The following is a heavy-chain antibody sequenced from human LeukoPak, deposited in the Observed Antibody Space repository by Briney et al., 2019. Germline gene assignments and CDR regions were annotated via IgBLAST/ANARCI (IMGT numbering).Heavy chain of an antibody. CDR1: GYTFTSYY. D-gene: IGHD3-22*01. J-gene: IGHJ3*02. V-gene: IGHV1-46*01. CDR3: ARDVYYYDSSGQSSSRAFDI. CDR2: INPSGGST. Sequence: ASVKVSCKASGYTFTSYYMHWVRQAPGQGLEWMGIINPSGGSTSYAQKFQGRVTMTRDTSTSTVYMELSSLRSEDTAVYYCARDVYYYDSSGQSSSRAFDIWGQGTMVTVSS.